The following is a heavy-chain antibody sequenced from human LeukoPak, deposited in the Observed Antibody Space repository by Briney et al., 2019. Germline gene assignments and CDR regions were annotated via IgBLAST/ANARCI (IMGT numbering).Heavy chain of an antibody. V-gene: IGHV3-48*01. CDR3: ARESCSSTSCYTETGIDY. Sequence: GSLRLSCAASGFTFSSYSMNWVRQAPGKGLERVSYISSSSSTIYYADSVKGRFTISRDNAKNSLYLQMNSLRAEDTAVYYCARESCSSTSCYTETGIDYWGQGTLVTVSS. J-gene: IGHJ4*02. D-gene: IGHD2-2*02. CDR2: ISSSSSTI. CDR1: GFTFSSYS.